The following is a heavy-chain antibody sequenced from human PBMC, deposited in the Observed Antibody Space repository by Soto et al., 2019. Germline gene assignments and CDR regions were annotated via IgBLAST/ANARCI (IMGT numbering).Heavy chain of an antibody. J-gene: IGHJ4*02. CDR3: AREAARSGGNDY. D-gene: IGHD6-6*01. V-gene: IGHV1-8*01. CDR2: MNPNSGNT. CDR1: GYTFTSDD. Sequence: AAVMVCGKASGYTFTSDDINWVRQATGQGLEWMGWMNPNSGNTGYAQKCQGRVTLTRNTSISTAYMELSSLRSEDTAVYYCAREAARSGGNDYWGQGTLVTVSS.